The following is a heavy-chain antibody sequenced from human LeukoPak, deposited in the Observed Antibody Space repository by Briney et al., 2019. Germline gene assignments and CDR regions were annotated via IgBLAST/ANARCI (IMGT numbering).Heavy chain of an antibody. CDR2: MNPNSGNT. V-gene: IGHV1-8*01. CDR3: AREKIGSGYDQDLDY. CDR1: GYTFTSYD. D-gene: IGHD5-12*01. Sequence: ASVPVSCKASGYTFTSYDINWVRQATGQGLEWMGWMNPNSGNTGYAQKFKGRVTMTRNTSISTAYMELSSLRSEDTAVYYCAREKIGSGYDQDLDYWGQGTLVTVSS. J-gene: IGHJ4*02.